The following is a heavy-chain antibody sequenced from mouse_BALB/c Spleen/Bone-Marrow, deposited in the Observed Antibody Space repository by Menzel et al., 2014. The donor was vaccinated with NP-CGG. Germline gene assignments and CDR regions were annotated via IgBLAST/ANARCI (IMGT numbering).Heavy chain of an antibody. CDR2: IYPGSGNT. CDR1: GYTFTDYY. CDR3: ARSRGYAWFAY. V-gene: IGHV1-77*01. J-gene: IGHJ3*01. D-gene: IGHD2-2*01. Sequence: QVQPQQSGAELARPGASVKLSCKASGYTFTDYYINWVKQRTGQGLEWIGEIYPGSGNTYYNEKFKGKATLTADKSSSTAYMQLSSLTSEDSAVYFCARSRGYAWFAYWGQGTLVTVSA.